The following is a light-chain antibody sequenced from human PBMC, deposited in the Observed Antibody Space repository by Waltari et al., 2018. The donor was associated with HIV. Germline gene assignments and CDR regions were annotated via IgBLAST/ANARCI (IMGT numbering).Light chain of an antibody. CDR2: WAS. V-gene: IGKV4-1*01. CDR3: QQYYIIPWT. CDR1: RSVFHSYNKNNY. J-gene: IGKJ1*01. Sequence: DIVLTQSPDSLAVSLGERAPINCKSSRSVFHSYNKNNYLGWYQQKPGHPPRLCMYWASPRESGVPARFRGSGSRTYFTLSISSLQAEAAAVYFCQQYYIIPWTFGQGTKVEIK.